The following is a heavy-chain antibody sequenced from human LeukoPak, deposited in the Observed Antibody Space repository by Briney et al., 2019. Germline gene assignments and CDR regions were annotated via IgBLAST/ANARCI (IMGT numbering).Heavy chain of an antibody. J-gene: IGHJ3*02. V-gene: IGHV3-30*18. CDR2: ISYDGSNK. CDR3: AKGHQKNAFDI. Sequence: GGSLRLSCAASGFTFSSYGMHWVRQAPGKGLEWVAVISYDGSNKYYADSVKGRFTISRDNSKNTLYLQMNSLRAEDTAVYYCAKGHQKNAFDIWGQGTMVTVSS. CDR1: GFTFSSYG.